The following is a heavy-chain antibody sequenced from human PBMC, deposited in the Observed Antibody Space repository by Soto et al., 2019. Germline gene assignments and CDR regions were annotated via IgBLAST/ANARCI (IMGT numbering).Heavy chain of an antibody. J-gene: IGHJ4*02. CDR2: ISSSGSTI. CDR1: GFAFSDPY. Sequence: QVQLVESGGGLVKPGGSLRLSCAASGFAFSDPYMSWIRQAPGKGLEWISYISSSGSTIYYADSVKGRFTISRDNAKKSLYLQMDGLTADDTAVYYCARGGASVTTPFDYWGQGTQVTVSS. CDR3: ARGGASVTTPFDY. V-gene: IGHV3-11*01. D-gene: IGHD4-17*01.